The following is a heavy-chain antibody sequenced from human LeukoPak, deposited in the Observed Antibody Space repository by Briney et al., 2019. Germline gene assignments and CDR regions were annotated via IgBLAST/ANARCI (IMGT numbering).Heavy chain of an antibody. CDR1: GYTLTSYV. J-gene: IGHJ4*02. V-gene: IGHV1-8*01. D-gene: IGHD3-10*01. CDR2: MNPNSGKT. CDR3: ATYTDNDYGSGSYST. Sequence: GASLKVSCKPSGYTLTSYVINGVRQATGQGLEGMGWMNPNSGKTGYPQKFQGRVTMPRNTSISTAYMELSSLRSEDTAVYYCATYTDNDYGSGSYSTWGQGTLVTVSS.